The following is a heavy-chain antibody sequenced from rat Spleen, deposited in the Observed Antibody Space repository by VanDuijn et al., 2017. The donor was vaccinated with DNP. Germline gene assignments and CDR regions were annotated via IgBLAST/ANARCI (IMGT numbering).Heavy chain of an antibody. CDR1: GFTFSDYY. V-gene: IGHV5-22*01. Sequence: EVQLVESGGDLVQPGRSLKLSCAASGFTFSDYYMAWVRQAPTKGLEWVAYIRYDGATTYYGDSVKGRFTISRDNAKSTLYLQMNSLRSEDMATYFCVRPHHYAGSYPRYWGQGVMVTVSS. J-gene: IGHJ2*01. CDR3: VRPHHYAGSYPRY. D-gene: IGHD1-12*02. CDR2: IRYDGATT.